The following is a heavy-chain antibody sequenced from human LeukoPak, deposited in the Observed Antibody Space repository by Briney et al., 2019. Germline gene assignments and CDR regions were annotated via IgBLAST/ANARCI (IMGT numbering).Heavy chain of an antibody. D-gene: IGHD3-10*01. Sequence: ASVKVSCKGSGYTFTDYYMHWVRQAPGQGLEWMAKINPNSGATAYAERFQGRVTLTRDTSISTIYMELRTLTSGDTAVYYCASETSGNYFNDYWGQGTLVTVSS. J-gene: IGHJ4*02. CDR3: ASETSGNYFNDY. V-gene: IGHV1-2*02. CDR1: GYTFTDYY. CDR2: INPNSGAT.